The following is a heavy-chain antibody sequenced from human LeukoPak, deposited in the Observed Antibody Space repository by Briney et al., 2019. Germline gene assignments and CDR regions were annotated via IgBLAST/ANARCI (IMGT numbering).Heavy chain of an antibody. CDR3: TSYDFWSGYSFDY. J-gene: IGHJ4*02. CDR2: IRSKAYGGTT. Sequence: GGSLRLSCTASGFTFGGYAMSWFRQAPGKGLEWVGFIRSKAYGGTTEYAASVKGRFTISRDDSKSIAYLQMNSLKTEDTAVYYCTSYDFWSGYSFDYWGQGTLVTVSS. D-gene: IGHD3-3*01. V-gene: IGHV3-49*03. CDR1: GFTFGGYA.